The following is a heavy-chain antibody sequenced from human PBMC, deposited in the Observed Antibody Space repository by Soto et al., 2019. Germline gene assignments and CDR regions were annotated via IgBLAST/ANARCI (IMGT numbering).Heavy chain of an antibody. D-gene: IGHD3-9*01. V-gene: IGHV2-5*02. Sequence: QITLKESGPTLVKPTQTLTLTCTFSGFSLSTGGVGVGWIRQPPGKALEWLALIYWDDDKRYSPSLKSRLTSTKDTAKNQVVLTMTNMDPVDTATYYCAHTRYFDWWWYFDYWGQGALVTVSS. CDR2: IYWDDDK. CDR3: AHTRYFDWWWYFDY. J-gene: IGHJ4*02. CDR1: GFSLSTGGVG.